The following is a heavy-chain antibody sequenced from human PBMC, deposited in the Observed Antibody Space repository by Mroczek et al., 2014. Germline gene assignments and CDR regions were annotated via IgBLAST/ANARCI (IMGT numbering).Heavy chain of an antibody. CDR3: ARSKGYSYGSGDHDYYYYMDV. D-gene: IGHD5-18*01. J-gene: IGHJ6*03. CDR2: IYYSGST. V-gene: IGHV4-59*01. Sequence: QVQLQESGPGLVKPSETLSLTCTVSGGSISSYYWSWIRQPPGKGLEWIGYIYYSGSTNYNPSLKSRVTISVDTSKNQFSLKLSSVTAADTAVYYCARSKGYSYGSGDHDYYYYMDVWGKGTTVTVSS. CDR1: GGSISSYY.